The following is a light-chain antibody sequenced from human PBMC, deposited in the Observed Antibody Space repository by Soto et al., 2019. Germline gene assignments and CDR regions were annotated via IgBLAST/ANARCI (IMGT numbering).Light chain of an antibody. CDR2: DAS. Sequence: EIVLTQSPATLSLSPGERATLSCRASQSVSSDLAWYQQKPGQAPRLLIYDASNRATGIPARFSGSGSGTDFTLTISSLEPEDFAVYYCQQRSNWPRLTFGGGTKVAIK. V-gene: IGKV3-11*01. J-gene: IGKJ4*01. CDR1: QSVSSD. CDR3: QQRSNWPRLT.